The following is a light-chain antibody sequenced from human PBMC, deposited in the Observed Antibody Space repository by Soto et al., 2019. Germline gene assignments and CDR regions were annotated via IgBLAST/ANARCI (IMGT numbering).Light chain of an antibody. CDR1: ESLFGF. Sequence: DIVLTQSPATLSVSPGDTVTLSCRASESLFGFLAWYQQKPGQAPRLLMYGVSTRATGIPARFSGGGSATDFTLTISSLQSEDSAFCFCQSYNDWPFASGLGTRLEIK. V-gene: IGKV3-15*01. CDR2: GVS. CDR3: QSYNDWPFA. J-gene: IGKJ2*01.